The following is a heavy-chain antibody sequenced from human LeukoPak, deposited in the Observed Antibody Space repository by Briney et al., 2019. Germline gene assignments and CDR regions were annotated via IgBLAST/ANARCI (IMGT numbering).Heavy chain of an antibody. D-gene: IGHD6-13*01. Sequence: GGSLRPSCAASGFTFSSYWMSWVRQAPGKGLEWVANIKQDGSEKYYVDSVKGRLTISRDNAKNSLYLQMNSLRAEDTAVYYCAMFSGSSWSFDYWGQGTLVTVSS. J-gene: IGHJ4*02. V-gene: IGHV3-7*01. CDR3: AMFSGSSWSFDY. CDR1: GFTFSSYW. CDR2: IKQDGSEK.